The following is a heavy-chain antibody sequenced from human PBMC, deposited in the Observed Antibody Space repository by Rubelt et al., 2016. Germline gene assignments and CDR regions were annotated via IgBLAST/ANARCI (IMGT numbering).Heavy chain of an antibody. CDR1: GGSFSGYY. CDR2: INHSGST. CDR3: ARRRGYYGSGSYYNSYNWFDP. J-gene: IGHJ5*02. Sequence: QVQLQQWGAGLLKPSETLSLTCAVYGGSFSGYYWSWIRQPPGKGLEWIGEINHSGSTNYNPSLKSRVTISVDTSKNQFSLKLSSVTAADTAVYYCARRRGYYGSGSYYNSYNWFDPWGQGTLVTVSS. V-gene: IGHV4-34*01. D-gene: IGHD3-10*01.